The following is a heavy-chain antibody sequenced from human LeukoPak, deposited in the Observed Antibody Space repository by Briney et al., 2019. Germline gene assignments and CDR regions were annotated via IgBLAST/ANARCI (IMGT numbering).Heavy chain of an antibody. CDR3: TTVRGIGVPGIRFDP. V-gene: IGHV3-48*03. Sequence: GGSLRLSCVASGFTFSRSEMNWVRQAPGKGLEWVSHIDGSSNTIYYADSVKGRFTISRDNAKNSLYLQMNSLRAEDTAVYYCTTVRGIGVPGIRFDPWGQGTLVTVSS. CDR2: IDGSSNTI. D-gene: IGHD6-13*01. CDR1: GFTFSRSE. J-gene: IGHJ5*02.